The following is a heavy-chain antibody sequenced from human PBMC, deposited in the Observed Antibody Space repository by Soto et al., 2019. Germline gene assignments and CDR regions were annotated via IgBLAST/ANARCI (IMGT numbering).Heavy chain of an antibody. V-gene: IGHV4-4*07. J-gene: IGHJ6*02. D-gene: IGHD1-26*01. Sequence: PSETLSLTSTVSGGSISSYYWSWTRQPAGKGLEWIGRIYTSRSTNCNTSLKRRVTMSVDTSKNKFSLKLRSVTAADTAVYYCARALGYYGMDVWGQGTTVTVSS. CDR2: IYTSRST. CDR1: GGSISSYY. CDR3: ARALGYYGMDV.